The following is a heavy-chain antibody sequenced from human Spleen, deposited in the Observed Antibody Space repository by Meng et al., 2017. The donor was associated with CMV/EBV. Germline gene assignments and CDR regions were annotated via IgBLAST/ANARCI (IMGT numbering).Heavy chain of an antibody. Sequence: ASVKVSCKASGYTFTGYYMHWVRQAPGQGLEWMGWINPNRGGTNYAQKFQGRVTMTRDTSISTAYMELNRLRSDDTAVYYCARISRYHLLHYFQHWGQGTLVTVSS. V-gene: IGHV1-2*02. CDR2: INPNRGGT. J-gene: IGHJ1*01. D-gene: IGHD2-2*01. CDR3: ARISRYHLLHYFQH. CDR1: GYTFTGYY.